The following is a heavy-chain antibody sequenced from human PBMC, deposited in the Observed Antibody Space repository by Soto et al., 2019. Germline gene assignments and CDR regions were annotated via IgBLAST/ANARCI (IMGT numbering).Heavy chain of an antibody. CDR2: ISSSSSTI. D-gene: IGHD3-9*01. V-gene: IGHV3-48*02. CDR3: ARVEYDILTGYYGY. J-gene: IGHJ4*02. Sequence: VQLVESGGGLVQPGGSLRLSCAASGFTFSSYSMNWVRQAPGKGLEWVSYISSSSSTIYYADSVKGRFTISRDNAKNSLYLQMNSLRDEDTAVYYCARVEYDILTGYYGYWGQGTLVTVSS. CDR1: GFTFSSYS.